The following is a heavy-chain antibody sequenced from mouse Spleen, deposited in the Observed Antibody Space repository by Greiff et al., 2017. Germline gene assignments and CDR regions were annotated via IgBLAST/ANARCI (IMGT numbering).Heavy chain of an antibody. CDR1: GFTFSSYA. V-gene: IGHV5-9-3*01. CDR2: ISSGGSYT. J-gene: IGHJ4*01. Sequence: EVKLVESGGGLVKPGGSLKLSCAASGFTFSSYAMSWVRQTPEKRLEWVATISSGGSYTYYPDSVKGRFTISRDNAKNTLYLQMSSLRSEDTAMYYCARRDSSGYHYAMDYWGQGTSVTVSS. D-gene: IGHD3-2*01. CDR3: ARRDSSGYHYAMDY.